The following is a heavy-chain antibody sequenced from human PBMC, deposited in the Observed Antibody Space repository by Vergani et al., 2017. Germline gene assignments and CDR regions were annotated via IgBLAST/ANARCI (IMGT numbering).Heavy chain of an antibody. Sequence: QVQLVQSGAEVKKPGASVKVSCKAAGYTLTSYYVHWVRQAPGQGLEWMGLINPSGGSTSYAQKFQGRVTITRDTSTSSVYMELSSLRSDDTAVYYCARGQKESTSYHLFDPWGQGTLVTVSS. CDR3: ARGQKESTSYHLFDP. J-gene: IGHJ5*02. CDR2: INPSGGST. V-gene: IGHV1-46*01. D-gene: IGHD2-2*01. CDR1: GYTLTSYY.